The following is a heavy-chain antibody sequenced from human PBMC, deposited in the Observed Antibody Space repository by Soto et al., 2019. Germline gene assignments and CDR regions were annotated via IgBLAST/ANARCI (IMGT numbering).Heavy chain of an antibody. V-gene: IGHV4-59*08. J-gene: IGHJ6*02. CDR3: ARRLYYDSSGFEGGGMDV. CDR2: IYDSGST. Sequence: SETLSLTCTVSGGSIISYYWSWIRQPPGKGLEWIGYIYDSGSTNYNPSLKSRVTISVDTSKNQFSLKLSSVTAADTAVYYCARRLYYDSSGFEGGGMDVWGQGTTVTV. CDR1: GGSIISYY. D-gene: IGHD3-22*01.